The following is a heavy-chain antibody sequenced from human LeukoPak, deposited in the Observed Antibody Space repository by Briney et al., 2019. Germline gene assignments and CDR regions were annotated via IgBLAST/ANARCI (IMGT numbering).Heavy chain of an antibody. CDR2: INHSGST. J-gene: IGHJ4*02. CDR1: GGSFSGYY. V-gene: IGHV4-34*01. D-gene: IGHD3/OR15-3a*01. Sequence: PLETLSLTCAVYGGSFSGYYWSWIRQPPGKGLEWIGEINHSGSTNYNPSLKSRVTISVDTSKNQFSLKLSSVTAADTAVYYCARRRGLGLFDYWGQGTLVTVSS. CDR3: ARRRGLGLFDY.